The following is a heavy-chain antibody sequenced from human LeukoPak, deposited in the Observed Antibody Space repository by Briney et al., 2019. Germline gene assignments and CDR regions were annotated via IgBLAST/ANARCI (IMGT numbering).Heavy chain of an antibody. Sequence: QPGGSLRLSCAASGFTFSSYWMHWVRQAPGMGLVWVSRINSNGGSTFYADSVKGRFTISRDNSKNTLFLQMSSVRPEDTAVYYCVKGMTTENYWGQGTLVTVSS. D-gene: IGHD4-17*01. J-gene: IGHJ4*02. CDR1: GFTFSSYW. CDR3: VKGMTTENY. V-gene: IGHV3-64D*06. CDR2: INSNGGST.